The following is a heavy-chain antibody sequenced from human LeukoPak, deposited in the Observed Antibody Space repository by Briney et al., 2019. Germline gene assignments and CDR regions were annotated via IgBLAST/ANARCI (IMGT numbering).Heavy chain of an antibody. Sequence: PGGSLRLSCAASGFTFRDYAMFWVRQAPGKGLEWVSVVSASGRVTDYADPVKGRFTISRDNAKNTLYLQMNSLRGEDTAVYHCAKLPVDTPMASGGSFLDSWGQGTMVTVSS. CDR2: VSASGRVT. D-gene: IGHD5-18*01. CDR3: AKLPVDTPMASGGSFLDS. V-gene: IGHV3-23*01. CDR1: GFTFRDYA. J-gene: IGHJ4*02.